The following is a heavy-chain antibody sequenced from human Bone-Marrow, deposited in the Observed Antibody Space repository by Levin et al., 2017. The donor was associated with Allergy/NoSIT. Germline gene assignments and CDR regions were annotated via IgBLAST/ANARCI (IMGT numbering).Heavy chain of an antibody. CDR3: ARDFLRRLSPGVGYYYYGMDG. J-gene: IGHJ6*02. CDR2: INPSGGST. V-gene: IGHV1-46*01. Sequence: GESLKISCKASGYTFTSYYMHWVRQAPGQGLEWMGIINPSGGSTSYAQKFQGRVTMTRDTSTSTVYMELSSLRSEDTAVYYCARDFLRRLSPGVGYYYYGMDGWGQGTTVTVSS. D-gene: IGHD1-14*01. CDR1: GYTFTSYY.